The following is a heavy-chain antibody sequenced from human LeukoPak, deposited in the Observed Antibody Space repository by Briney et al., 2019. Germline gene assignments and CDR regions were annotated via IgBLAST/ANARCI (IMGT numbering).Heavy chain of an antibody. Sequence: SVKVSCKASGGTFSSYAISWVRQAPGQGLEWMGGIILIFGTANYAQKFQGRVTITADESTSTAYMELSSLRSEDTAVYYCASGGYSGYTAPRHYYYGMDVWGKGTTVTVSS. D-gene: IGHD5-12*01. CDR1: GGTFSSYA. CDR3: ASGGYSGYTAPRHYYYGMDV. J-gene: IGHJ6*04. CDR2: IILIFGTA. V-gene: IGHV1-69*13.